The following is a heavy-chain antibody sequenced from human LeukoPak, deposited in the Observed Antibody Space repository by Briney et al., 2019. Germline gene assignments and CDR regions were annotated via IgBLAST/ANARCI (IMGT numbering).Heavy chain of an antibody. J-gene: IGHJ6*02. D-gene: IGHD3-3*01. Sequence: PGGFLRLSCAASGFTFSSYWMSWVRQAPGKGLEWVANIKQDGSEKYYVDSVKGRFTISRDNAKNSLYLQMNSLRAEDTAVYYCARDVVSITIFGVAPYGMDVWGQGTTVTVSS. CDR1: GFTFSSYW. CDR3: ARDVVSITIFGVAPYGMDV. CDR2: IKQDGSEK. V-gene: IGHV3-7*01.